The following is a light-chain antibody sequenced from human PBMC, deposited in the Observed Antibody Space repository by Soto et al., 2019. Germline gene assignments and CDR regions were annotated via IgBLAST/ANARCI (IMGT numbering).Light chain of an antibody. CDR3: QSYDSSLSGWV. CDR1: SSNIGAGYD. J-gene: IGLJ2*01. CDR2: GNS. Sequence: QSVLTQPPSVSGAPGQRVTISCTGSSSNIGAGYDVHWYQQLPGTAPKLLIYGNSNRPSGVPDRFSGSKSGTSASLAITGLQAEDEADYYCQSYDSSLSGWVFRGGIQLTVL. V-gene: IGLV1-40*01.